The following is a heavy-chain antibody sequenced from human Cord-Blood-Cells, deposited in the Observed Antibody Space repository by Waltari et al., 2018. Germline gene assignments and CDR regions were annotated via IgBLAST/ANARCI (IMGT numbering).Heavy chain of an antibody. CDR2: IYYSGST. CDR1: GGSISSSSYY. Sequence: QLQLQESGPGLVKPSETLSLTCTVSGGSISSSSYYWGWIRQPPGKGLEWIGSIYYSGSTYYNPSLKSRVTISVDTSKNQFSLKLSSVTAADTAVYYCARDHLDYDFWSGYYYNWFDPWGQGTLVTVSS. V-gene: IGHV4-39*02. J-gene: IGHJ5*02. D-gene: IGHD3-3*01. CDR3: ARDHLDYDFWSGYYYNWFDP.